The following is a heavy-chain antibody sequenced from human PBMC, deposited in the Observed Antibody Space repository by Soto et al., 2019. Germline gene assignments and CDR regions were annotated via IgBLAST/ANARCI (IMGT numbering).Heavy chain of an antibody. D-gene: IGHD6-19*01. V-gene: IGHV3-23*01. J-gene: IGHJ4*02. Sequence: GGSLRLSCAASGFTFSSYVMSWVRQAPGKGLEWVSAISGSGGSTYYADSVKGRFTISRDNSKNTLYLQMNSLRAEDTAVYYCAKGIAVAGYYFDYWGQGTLVTVSS. CDR2: ISGSGGST. CDR3: AKGIAVAGYYFDY. CDR1: GFTFSSYV.